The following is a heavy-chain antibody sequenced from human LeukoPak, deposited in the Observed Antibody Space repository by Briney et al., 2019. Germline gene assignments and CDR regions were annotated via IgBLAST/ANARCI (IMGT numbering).Heavy chain of an antibody. CDR2: IIPIFGTA. D-gene: IGHD3-3*01. CDR1: GYTFTSYG. CDR3: AREGSGTIFGVSYAFDI. Sequence: SVKVSCKASGYTFTSYGISWVRQAPGQGLEWMGGIIPIFGTANYAQKFQGRVTITADKSTSTAYMELSSLRSEDTAVYYCAREGSGTIFGVSYAFDIWGQGTMVTVSS. J-gene: IGHJ3*02. V-gene: IGHV1-69*06.